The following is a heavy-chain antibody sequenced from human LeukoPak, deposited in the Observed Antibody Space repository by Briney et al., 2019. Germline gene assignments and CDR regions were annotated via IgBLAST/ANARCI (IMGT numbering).Heavy chain of an antibody. CDR2: INHSGST. J-gene: IGHJ4*02. CDR1: GGSFSGYY. D-gene: IGHD6-19*01. CDR3: ARASDSGWHEDKIDY. Sequence: SETLSLTCAVYGGSFSGYYWSWIRQPPGKGLEWIGEINHSGSTNYNPSLKSRVTISVDTSKNQFSLKLSSVTAADTAVYYCARASDSGWHEDKIDYWGQGTLVTVSS. V-gene: IGHV4-34*01.